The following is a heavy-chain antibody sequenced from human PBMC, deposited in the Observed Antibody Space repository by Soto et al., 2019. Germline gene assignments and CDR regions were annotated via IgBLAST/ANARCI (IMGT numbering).Heavy chain of an antibody. CDR1: GFSVTSGSYY. V-gene: IGHV4-61*01. J-gene: IGHJ4*02. CDR3: ARHGCISTSCYAPVPPVLDY. D-gene: IGHD2-2*01. Sequence: PSETLSLTCTVSGFSVTSGSYYWSWIRQPPGKGLEWIGYVYYTGSTNYNSPLKSRVTISADTSKNQFFLKLSSVTAADTAVYYCARHGCISTSCYAPVPPVLDYWGQGTLVTVSS. CDR2: VYYTGST.